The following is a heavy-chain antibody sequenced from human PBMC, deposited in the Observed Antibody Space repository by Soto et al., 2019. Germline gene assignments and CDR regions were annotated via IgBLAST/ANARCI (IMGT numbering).Heavy chain of an antibody. CDR3: TTNPIYDSSGYVY. Sequence: PGGSLRLSCAASGVTFSNAWMNWVRQAPGKGLEWVGRIKSKTDGGTTDYAAPVKGRFTISRDDSKNTLYLQMNSLKTEDTAVYYCTTNPIYDSSGYVYWGQGTLVTVSS. J-gene: IGHJ4*02. CDR2: IKSKTDGGTT. CDR1: GVTFSNAW. D-gene: IGHD3-22*01. V-gene: IGHV3-15*07.